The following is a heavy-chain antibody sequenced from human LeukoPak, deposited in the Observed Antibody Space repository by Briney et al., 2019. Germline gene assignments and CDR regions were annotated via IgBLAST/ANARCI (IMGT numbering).Heavy chain of an antibody. J-gene: IGHJ4*02. V-gene: IGHV3-30*02. CDR3: AKGSSSSRPYYFDS. D-gene: IGHD6-6*01. CDR2: IRYDGSNK. Sequence: GGALRLSCAASGFTFSSYGMHWVRQAPGKGLEWAAFIRYDGSNKYYADSVKGRFTISRDNSKNTLYLQMNSLRAEDTAVYYCAKGSSSSRPYYFDSWGQGTLVTVSS. CDR1: GFTFSSYG.